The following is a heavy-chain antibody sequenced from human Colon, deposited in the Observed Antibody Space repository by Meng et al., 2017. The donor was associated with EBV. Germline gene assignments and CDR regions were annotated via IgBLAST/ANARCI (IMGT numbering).Heavy chain of an antibody. D-gene: IGHD3-22*01. CDR3: ARDPAQEDFDTSGYMYDS. J-gene: IGHJ5*01. CDR2: IHHSGST. CDR1: GGSFSGNF. V-gene: IGHV4-34*02. Sequence: QLHLQQWGSGLWKPSETLSLTCAVFGGSFSGNFWTWIRQSPGEGLEWIGEIHHSGSTKYNPSLKNRVSISLDTSKKQFSLQLTSVTAADTAVYFCARDPAQEDFDTSGYMYDSWGPGTLVTVSS.